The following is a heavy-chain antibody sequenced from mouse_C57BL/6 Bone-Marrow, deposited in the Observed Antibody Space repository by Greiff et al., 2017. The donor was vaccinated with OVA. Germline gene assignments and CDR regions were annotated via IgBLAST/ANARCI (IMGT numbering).Heavy chain of an antibody. CDR2: IDPETGGT. V-gene: IGHV1-15*01. CDR3: TRLYDYDADY. J-gene: IGHJ2*01. D-gene: IGHD2-4*01. Sequence: QVQLKQSGAELVRPGASVTLSCKASGYTFTDYEMHWVKQTPVHGLEWIGAIDPETGGTAYNQKFKGKAILTADKSSSTAYMELRSLTSEDSAVYYCTRLYDYDADYWGQGTTLTVSS. CDR1: GYTFTDYE.